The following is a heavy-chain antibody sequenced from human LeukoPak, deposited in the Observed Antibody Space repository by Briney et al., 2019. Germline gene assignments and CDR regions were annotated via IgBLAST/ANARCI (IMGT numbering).Heavy chain of an antibody. CDR3: AKDFSYAYYYYYMDV. CDR1: GFTFSSYE. Sequence: PGGSLRLSCAASGFTFSSYEMNWVRQAPGKGLEWVSYISSSGSTIYYADSVKGRFTISRDNAKNSLYLQMNSLRAEDTALYYCAKDFSYAYYYYYMDVWGKGTTVTVSS. V-gene: IGHV3-48*03. D-gene: IGHD3-3*01. J-gene: IGHJ6*03. CDR2: ISSSGSTI.